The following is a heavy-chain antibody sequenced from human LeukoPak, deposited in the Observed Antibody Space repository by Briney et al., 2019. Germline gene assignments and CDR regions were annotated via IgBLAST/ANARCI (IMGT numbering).Heavy chain of an antibody. D-gene: IGHD5/OR15-5a*01. CDR3: ARTVSTGNSGWNWFDP. CDR1: GYTFTSYY. CDR2: INPSGGST. Sequence: GASVKVSCKASGYTFTSYYMHWVRQAPGQGLEWMGIINPSGGSTSYAQKFQGRVTTTRDTSTSTVYMELSSLRSEDTAVYYCARTVSTGNSGWNWFDPWGQGTLVTVSS. J-gene: IGHJ5*02. V-gene: IGHV1-46*01.